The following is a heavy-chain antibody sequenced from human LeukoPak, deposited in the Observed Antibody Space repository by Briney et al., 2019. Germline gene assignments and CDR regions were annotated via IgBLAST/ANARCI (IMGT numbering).Heavy chain of an antibody. V-gene: IGHV3-74*01. J-gene: IGHJ4*02. CDR3: AKDSRYGNEDY. CDR2: INSDGSST. Sequence: GGSLRLSCAASGFTFDNYAMHWVRQAPGKGLVWVSRINSDGSSTNYADSVKGRFTISRDNAKNTLYLQMNSLRAEDTAVYYCAKDSRYGNEDYWGQGTLVTVSS. D-gene: IGHD1-1*01. CDR1: GFTFDNYA.